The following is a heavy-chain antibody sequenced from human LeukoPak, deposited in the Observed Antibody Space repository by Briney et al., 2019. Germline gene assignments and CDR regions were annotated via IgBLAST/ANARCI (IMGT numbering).Heavy chain of an antibody. CDR2: IYYSGST. J-gene: IGHJ3*02. V-gene: IGHV4-39*07. CDR3: ATQSPPYYDSSGTDAFDI. Sequence: PSETLSLTCTVSGGSISSSSYYWGWIRQPPGKGLEWIGSIYYSGSTYYNPSLKSRVTISVDTSKNQFSLKLSSVTAADTAVYYCATQSPPYYDSSGTDAFDIWGQGTMVTVSS. D-gene: IGHD3-22*01. CDR1: GGSISSSSYY.